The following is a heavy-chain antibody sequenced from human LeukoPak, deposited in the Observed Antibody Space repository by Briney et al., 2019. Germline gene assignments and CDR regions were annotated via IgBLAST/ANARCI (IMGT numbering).Heavy chain of an antibody. V-gene: IGHV3-7*01. D-gene: IGHD1/OR15-1a*01. J-gene: IGHJ6*03. CDR1: GLTFSNYW. CDR3: ARVRREMKRAVGRTTKYSYYYYFDV. Sequence: GGSLRLSCAASGLTFSNYWMSWVRQGPGKGLEWVANIKYNGSEKYYIDSVKGRFTISRDNAKNSLYLQMNYLRAEETAVYYCARVRREMKRAVGRTTKYSYYYYFDVWGKGTTVTISS. CDR2: IKYNGSEK.